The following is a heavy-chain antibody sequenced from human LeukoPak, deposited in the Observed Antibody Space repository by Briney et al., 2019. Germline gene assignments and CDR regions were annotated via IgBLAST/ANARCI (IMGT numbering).Heavy chain of an antibody. Sequence: PSETLSLTCTVSGGSISSYYWSWIRQPPGKGLEWIGYIYYSGSTNYNPSLKSRVTISVDTSKNQFSLKLSSVTAADTAVYYCARVVGNYYDSSGDAFDIWGQGTMVTVSS. D-gene: IGHD3-22*01. CDR2: IYYSGST. CDR1: GGSISSYY. J-gene: IGHJ3*02. V-gene: IGHV4-59*01. CDR3: ARVVGNYYDSSGDAFDI.